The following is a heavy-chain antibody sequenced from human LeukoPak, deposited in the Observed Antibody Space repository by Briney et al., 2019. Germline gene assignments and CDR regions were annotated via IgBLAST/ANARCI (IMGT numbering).Heavy chain of an antibody. Sequence: PGGSLRLSCAASGFTFSSYSMNWVRQAPGKGLEWVSSISSSSSYIYYADSVKGRFTISRDNSKNTLYLQMNSRRAEDTAVYYCAKLTGYSSGSDYWGQGTLVTVSS. J-gene: IGHJ4*02. CDR1: GFTFSSYS. V-gene: IGHV3-21*04. CDR3: AKLTGYSSGSDY. D-gene: IGHD6-19*01. CDR2: ISSSSSYI.